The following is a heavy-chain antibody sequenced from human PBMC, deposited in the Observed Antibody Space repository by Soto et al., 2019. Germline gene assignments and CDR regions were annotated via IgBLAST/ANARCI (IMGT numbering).Heavy chain of an antibody. CDR2: IIPIFGTA. CDR3: ARDSSSVELRVYYYPYGMDV. V-gene: IGHV1-69*13. CDR1: GGTFSSYA. Sequence: SVKVSCKASGGTFSSYAISWVRQAPGQGLEWMGGIIPIFGTANYAQKFQGRVTITADESTSTAYMGLSSLRSEDTAVYYCARDSSSVELRVYYYPYGMDVWGQGTTVTVSS. D-gene: IGHD1-7*01. J-gene: IGHJ6*02.